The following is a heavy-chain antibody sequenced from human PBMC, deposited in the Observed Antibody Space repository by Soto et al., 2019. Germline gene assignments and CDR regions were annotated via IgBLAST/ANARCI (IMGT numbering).Heavy chain of an antibody. CDR1: GFTFSSYW. CDR2: IKQDGSET. V-gene: IGHV3-7*04. D-gene: IGHD2-8*02. J-gene: IGHJ4*02. CDR3: ARYLSSGPIDY. Sequence: EVQLVESGGGLVQSGGSLRLSCIASGFTFSSYWMSWVRQAPGKGLEWVANIKQDGSETHYGDSVKGRFSISRDNAKNSLYLQMNRLRAEDTAVYYCARYLSSGPIDYWGQGTLVTVSS.